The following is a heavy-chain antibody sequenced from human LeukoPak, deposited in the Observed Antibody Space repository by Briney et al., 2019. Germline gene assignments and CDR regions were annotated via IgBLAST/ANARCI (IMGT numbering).Heavy chain of an antibody. D-gene: IGHD3-9*01. CDR3: ASTPGYYDILTGYYIYFDY. CDR1: GFTFNTYT. J-gene: IGHJ4*02. Sequence: GGSLRLSCAASGFTFNTYTMNWVRQAPGKGLEWVSYISGSSGIIDYADSVKGRFTISRDNAKNSLYLQMNSLRAEDTAVYYCASTPGYYDILTGYYIYFDYWGQGTLVTVSS. V-gene: IGHV3-21*05. CDR2: ISGSSGII.